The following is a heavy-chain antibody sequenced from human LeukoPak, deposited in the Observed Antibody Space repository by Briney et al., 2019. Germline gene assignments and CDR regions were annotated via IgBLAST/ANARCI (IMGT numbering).Heavy chain of an antibody. V-gene: IGHV3-30-3*01. D-gene: IGHD2-2*01. Sequence: GGSLRLSCAVSGFTFSSHAMHWVRQAPGKGLEWVAVISSDGNSKYYADSVKGRFTISRDNSKNTLYLQMNSLRAEDTAVYYCASVVPAAFSRSLDYWGQGTLVTVSS. CDR2: ISSDGNSK. J-gene: IGHJ4*02. CDR3: ASVVPAAFSRSLDY. CDR1: GFTFSSHA.